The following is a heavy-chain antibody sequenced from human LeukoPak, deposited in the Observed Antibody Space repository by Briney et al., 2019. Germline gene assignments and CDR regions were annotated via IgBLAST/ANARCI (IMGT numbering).Heavy chain of an antibody. D-gene: IGHD3-10*01. J-gene: IGHJ4*02. Sequence: SETLSLTCTVSGGSIGTYYWIWIRQPPGKGLEWVGYFHYSGHINYDPSLKSRVTISADTSKNQLSLNLRSVTAADTAVYYCARAGVGEANFDYWGQGLLVTVSS. CDR3: ARAGVGEANFDY. CDR2: FHYSGHI. V-gene: IGHV4-59*01. CDR1: GGSIGTYY.